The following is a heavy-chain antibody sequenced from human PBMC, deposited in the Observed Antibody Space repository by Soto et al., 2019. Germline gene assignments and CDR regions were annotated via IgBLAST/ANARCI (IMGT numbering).Heavy chain of an antibody. CDR2: MNPNSGNT. CDR3: ARSYSSGWYWVFSVGHYGMDV. CDR1: GYTFTSYD. Sequence: ASVKVSCKASGYTFTSYDINWVRQATGQGLEWMGWMNPNSGNTGYAQKFQGRVTMTRNTSISTAYMELSSLRSEDTAVYYCARSYSSGWYWVFSVGHYGMDVWGQGTTVTVSS. D-gene: IGHD6-19*01. V-gene: IGHV1-8*01. J-gene: IGHJ6*02.